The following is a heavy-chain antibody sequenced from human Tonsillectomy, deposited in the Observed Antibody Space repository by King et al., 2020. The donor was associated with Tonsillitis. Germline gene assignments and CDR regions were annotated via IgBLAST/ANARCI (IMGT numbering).Heavy chain of an antibody. V-gene: IGHV3-74*01. CDR3: ASGWFGD. CDR2: INSDGSST. D-gene: IGHD3-10*01. Sequence: VQLVESGGGLVQPGGSLRLSCAASGLPFSGSWMHWVRHAPGKGLVWVSRINSDGSSTSYADSVKGRFTISRDNAKNTLFLQMNSLRVEDTAMYYCASGWFGDWGQGTLVTVSS. J-gene: IGHJ4*02. CDR1: GLPFSGSW.